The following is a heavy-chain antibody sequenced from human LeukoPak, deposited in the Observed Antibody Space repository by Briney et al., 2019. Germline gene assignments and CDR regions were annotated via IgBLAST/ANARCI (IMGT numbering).Heavy chain of an antibody. Sequence: ASVKVSFKASGYTFIIYGINWVRQAPGQGLEWMGWISVYNGNTNYAQKLQGRVTMTTDTSTSTAYMELRSLRSDDTAIYYCARVAAWELETFYFDYWGQGTLVTVSS. J-gene: IGHJ4*02. CDR3: ARVAAWELETFYFDY. CDR1: GYTFIIYG. CDR2: ISVYNGNT. V-gene: IGHV1-18*01. D-gene: IGHD1-26*01.